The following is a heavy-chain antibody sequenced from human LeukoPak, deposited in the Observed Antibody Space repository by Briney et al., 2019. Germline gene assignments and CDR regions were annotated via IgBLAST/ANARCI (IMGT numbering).Heavy chain of an antibody. CDR1: GFTFRSYA. CDR3: AKVRSMIVVVRDAFDI. J-gene: IGHJ3*02. V-gene: IGHV3-23*01. CDR2: ISGSGGST. Sequence: GGSLRLSCAASGFTFRSYAMSWVRQAPGKRLKWVSVISGSGGSTYYADSVKGRFTISRDNSKNTLYLQVNSLRPEDTAVYYCAKVRSMIVVVRDAFDIWGHGTMVTVSS. D-gene: IGHD3-22*01.